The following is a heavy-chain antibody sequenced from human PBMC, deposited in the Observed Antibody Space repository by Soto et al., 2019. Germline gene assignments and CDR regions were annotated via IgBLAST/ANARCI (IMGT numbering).Heavy chain of an antibody. CDR1: RYPFTNYD. CDR3: ARMAASGMLNWFDP. CDR2: INPKSGNT. D-gene: IGHD6-13*01. Sequence: ASVKVSCKAYRYPFTNYDISWVRQATGQGLERKGWINPKSGNTGAAQKFQGRVTMTRNTSITTAYMELSSLRSEDTAIYYCARMAASGMLNWFDPWGQGTLVTVSS. J-gene: IGHJ5*02. V-gene: IGHV1-8*01.